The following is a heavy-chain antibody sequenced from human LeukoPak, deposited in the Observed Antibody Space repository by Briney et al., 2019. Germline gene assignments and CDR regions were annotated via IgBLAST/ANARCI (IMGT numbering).Heavy chain of an antibody. J-gene: IGHJ3*02. Sequence: SETLSLTCTVSGGSISSSSFFWDWIRQPPGKGLEWIGSIYYSGSTYYNPSLKSRVTISVDTSKNQFSLKLSSVTAADTAVYYCARLTVTNDAFDIWGQGTMVTVSS. CDR3: ARLTVTNDAFDI. D-gene: IGHD4-17*01. CDR2: IYYSGST. CDR1: GGSISSSSFF. V-gene: IGHV4-39*01.